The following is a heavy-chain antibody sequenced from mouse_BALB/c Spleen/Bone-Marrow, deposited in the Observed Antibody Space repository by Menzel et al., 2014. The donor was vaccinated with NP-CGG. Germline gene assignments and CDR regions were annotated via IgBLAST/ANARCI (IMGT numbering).Heavy chain of an antibody. CDR3: ARDYDYDY. J-gene: IGHJ2*01. D-gene: IGHD2-4*01. CDR2: INSNGGST. CDR1: GFTFSSYG. Sequence: KLQESGGGLVQPGGSLKLSCAASGFTFSSYGMSWVRQTPDKRLELVATINSNGGSTYYPDSVKGRFTISRDNAKNTLYLQMSSLKSEDTAMYYCARDYDYDYWGQGTTLTVSS. V-gene: IGHV5-6-3*01.